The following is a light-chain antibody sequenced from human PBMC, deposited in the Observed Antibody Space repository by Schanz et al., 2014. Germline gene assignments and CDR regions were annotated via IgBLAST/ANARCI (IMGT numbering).Light chain of an antibody. CDR1: QSVNSN. J-gene: IGKJ3*01. CDR3: QQYGSSPLIT. Sequence: EIVLTQSPGTLSLSPGERATLSCRASQSVNSNLAWYQQKPGQAPRLLIHYASARATGTPDRFSGSGSGTDFTLTISRLEPEDFAVYYCQQYGSSPLITFGPGTKVEIK. V-gene: IGKV3-20*01. CDR2: YAS.